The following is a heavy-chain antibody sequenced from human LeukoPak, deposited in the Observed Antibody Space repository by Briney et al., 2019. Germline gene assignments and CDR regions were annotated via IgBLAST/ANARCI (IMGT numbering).Heavy chain of an antibody. V-gene: IGHV3-53*01. CDR1: GFAVSSNS. J-gene: IGHJ4*02. CDR2: IYSGGST. CDR3: ARRGSSGWHHDY. Sequence: PGESLRVSCAASGFAVSSNSMTWVRQAPGKRLEWVSSIYSGGSTYYADSVKGRFTISRDDSQNTLYLQMNSLRADDTAVYYCARRGSSGWHHDYWGQGTLVTVSS. D-gene: IGHD6-19*01.